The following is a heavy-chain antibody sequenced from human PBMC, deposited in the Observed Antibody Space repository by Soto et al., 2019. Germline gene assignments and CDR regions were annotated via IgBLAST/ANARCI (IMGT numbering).Heavy chain of an antibody. CDR1: GFTFSSYA. J-gene: IGHJ2*01. CDR3: ARDPLWGTDVVHWYFDL. CDR2: ISYDGSNK. D-gene: IGHD1-1*01. V-gene: IGHV3-30-3*01. Sequence: QVQLVESGGGVVQPGRSLRLSCAASGFTFSSYAMHWVRQAPGKGLEWVAVISYDGSNKYYADSVKGRFTISRDNSKNSLYLQMNSLRAEDTAVYYCARDPLWGTDVVHWYFDLWGRGTRVTVSS.